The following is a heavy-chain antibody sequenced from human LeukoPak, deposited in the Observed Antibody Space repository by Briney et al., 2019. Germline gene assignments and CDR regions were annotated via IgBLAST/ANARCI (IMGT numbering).Heavy chain of an antibody. J-gene: IGHJ4*02. D-gene: IGHD6-19*01. V-gene: IGHV3-23*01. CDR1: GFTFSSYG. CDR3: AKAYEQWLGSDY. Sequence: GGSLRLSCAASGFTFSSYGMSWVRQAPGKGLEWVSAISGSGGSTYYADSVKGRFTISRDNSKNTLYLQMNSLRAEDTAVYYCAKAYEQWLGSDYWGQGTLVTVSS. CDR2: ISGSGGST.